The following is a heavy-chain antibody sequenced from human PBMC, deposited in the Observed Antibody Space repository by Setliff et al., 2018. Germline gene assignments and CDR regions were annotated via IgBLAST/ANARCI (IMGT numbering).Heavy chain of an antibody. J-gene: IGHJ4*02. CDR1: GGSISGYY. CDR3: ARDVTGSHSGRLDS. V-gene: IGHV4-59*01. Sequence: PSETLSLTCTVSGGSISGYYWSWIRQPPGKGLEWIGNIYYTGSPSYSPSLRSRGTISVDTSKNKFSLSLSSVTAADTAVYYCARDVTGSHSGRLDSWGQGTLVTVSS. CDR2: IYYTGSP. D-gene: IGHD1-26*01.